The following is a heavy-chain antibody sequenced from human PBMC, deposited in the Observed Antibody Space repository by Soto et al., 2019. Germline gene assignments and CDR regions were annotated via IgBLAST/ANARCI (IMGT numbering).Heavy chain of an antibody. D-gene: IGHD6-13*01. CDR1: GFTFRSFT. Sequence: GGSLRLSCAASGFTFRSFTMNWVRQAPGKGLEWVSTISSNSAYIYYTDALRGRFTISRDNAKNSLHLQMNSLRAEDTAVYYCTGDASRDSSARGWFDPWGPGPLVPVYS. CDR2: ISSNSAYI. CDR3: TGDASRDSSARGWFDP. J-gene: IGHJ5*02. V-gene: IGHV3-21*01.